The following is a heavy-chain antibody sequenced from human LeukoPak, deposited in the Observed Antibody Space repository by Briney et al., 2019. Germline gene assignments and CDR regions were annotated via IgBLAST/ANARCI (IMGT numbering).Heavy chain of an antibody. CDR2: IYYSGST. J-gene: IGHJ4*02. V-gene: IGHV4-59*01. Sequence: SESLSLTCTVAGGSISGYYRSWIRQPPEKGLEWVGYIYYSGSTNYNPSLKSRVTITADTSTNQSSLKLSSLTPADTAVYYCAGVDPRAVAEYYFDYWGGRALVTVSS. D-gene: IGHD6-19*01. CDR3: AGVDPRAVAEYYFDY. CDR1: GGSISGYY.